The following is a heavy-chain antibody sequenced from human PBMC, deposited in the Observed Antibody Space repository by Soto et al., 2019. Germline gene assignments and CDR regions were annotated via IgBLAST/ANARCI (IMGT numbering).Heavy chain of an antibody. V-gene: IGHV2-70*01. D-gene: IGHD3-22*01. CDR1: GFSLSTSGMC. CDR3: ARIQHSSGYYDLDY. J-gene: IGHJ4*02. CDR2: IDWDDDK. Sequence: VSGPTLVNPTQTLTLTCTFSGFSLSTSGMCVSWIRQPPGKALEWLALIDWDDDKYYSTSLKTRLTISKDTSKNQVVLTMTNMDPVDTATYYCARIQHSSGYYDLDYWGQGTLVTVSS.